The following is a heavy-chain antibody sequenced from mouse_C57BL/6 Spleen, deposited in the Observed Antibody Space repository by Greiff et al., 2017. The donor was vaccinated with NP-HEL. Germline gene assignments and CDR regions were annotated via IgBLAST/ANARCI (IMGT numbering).Heavy chain of an antibody. CDR3: ARDGDYNALGY. J-gene: IGHJ4*01. CDR1: GYTFTSYW. V-gene: IGHV1-52*01. Sequence: QVQLQQPGAELVRPGSSVKLSCKASGYTFTSYWMHWVKQRPIQGLEWIGNIDPSDSETHYNQKFKDKATLTVDKSSSTAYMQLSSLTAEDSAVYYCARDGDYNALGYWGQGTSVTVST. D-gene: IGHD2-13*01. CDR2: IDPSDSET.